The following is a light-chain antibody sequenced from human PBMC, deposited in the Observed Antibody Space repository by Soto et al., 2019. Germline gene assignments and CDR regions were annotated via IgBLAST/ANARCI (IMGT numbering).Light chain of an antibody. CDR1: QSVSVN. Sequence: EVVLTQSPAILSLSPGERATLSCRASQSVSVNFAWYQHKPGQAPRPLIYSASDRAPGIPARFSGSGSGTDFTLTISSLEPEDFAVYYCQQCSHSPRTFGQGTKVEIK. CDR3: QQCSHSPRT. CDR2: SAS. J-gene: IGKJ1*01. V-gene: IGKV3-11*01.